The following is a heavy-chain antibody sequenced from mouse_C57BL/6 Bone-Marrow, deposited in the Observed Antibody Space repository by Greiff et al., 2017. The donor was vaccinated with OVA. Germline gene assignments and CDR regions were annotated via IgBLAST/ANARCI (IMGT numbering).Heavy chain of an antibody. V-gene: IGHV1-26*01. CDR2: INPNNGGT. J-gene: IGHJ2*01. Sequence: EVQLQQSGPELVKPGASVKISCKASGYTFTDYYMNWVKQSHGKSLEWIGDINPNNGGTSYNQKFKGKATLTVDKSSSTAYMELRSLTSEDSAVYYCARRGDYDANDFDYWGQGTTLTVSS. CDR1: GYTFTDYY. CDR3: ARRGDYDANDFDY. D-gene: IGHD2-4*01.